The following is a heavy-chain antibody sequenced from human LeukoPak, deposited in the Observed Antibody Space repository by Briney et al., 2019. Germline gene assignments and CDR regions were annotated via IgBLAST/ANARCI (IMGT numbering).Heavy chain of an antibody. CDR2: INHSGST. D-gene: IGHD3-22*01. J-gene: IGHJ5*02. Sequence: SETLSLTCAVYGGSFSGYYWSWIRQPPGKGLEWIGEINHSGSTNYNPSLKSRVTISVDTSKNQFSLKLSSVTAADTAVYYCARHHFHYESSGHRQTSWFDPWGQGTQVTVSS. V-gene: IGHV4-34*01. CDR3: ARHHFHYESSGHRQTSWFDP. CDR1: GGSFSGYY.